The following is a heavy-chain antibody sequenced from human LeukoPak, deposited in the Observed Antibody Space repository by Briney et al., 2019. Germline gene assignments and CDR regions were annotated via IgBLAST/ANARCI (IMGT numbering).Heavy chain of an antibody. Sequence: GGSLRLSCAASGFTFSSYAMHWVRQAPGKGLEYVSAISSNGGSTYYANSVKERFTISRDNSKNTLYLQMGSLRAEDMAVYYCARAMRRARGYCSSTSCLTGAPWFDPWGQGTLVTVSS. CDR3: ARAMRRARGYCSSTSCLTGAPWFDP. V-gene: IGHV3-64*01. CDR1: GFTFSSYA. J-gene: IGHJ5*02. D-gene: IGHD2-2*01. CDR2: ISSNGGST.